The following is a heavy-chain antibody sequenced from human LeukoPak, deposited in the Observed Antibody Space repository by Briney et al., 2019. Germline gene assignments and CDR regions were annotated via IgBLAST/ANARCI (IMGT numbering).Heavy chain of an antibody. D-gene: IGHD2/OR15-2a*01. Sequence: PGGSLRLSCAASGFTFDDYAMHWVRQASGKGLEWVSHITWDGGSTHYADSVEGRFTISRDNRENSLYLQMNSLRPEDTALYYCAKDPAARGRGNYFYMDVWGKGTTVTVSS. CDR1: GFTFDDYA. CDR3: AKDPAARGRGNYFYMDV. V-gene: IGHV3-43D*03. J-gene: IGHJ6*03. CDR2: ITWDGGST.